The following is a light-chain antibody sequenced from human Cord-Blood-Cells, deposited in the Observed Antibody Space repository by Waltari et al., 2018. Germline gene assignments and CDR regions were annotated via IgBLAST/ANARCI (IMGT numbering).Light chain of an antibody. J-gene: IGKJ1*01. CDR3: QQYYSFPRT. CDR1: QGISSY. Sequence: VIWMTQPPSLLSASTGASVTISGRRSQGISSYLAWYQQKPGKAPELLIYAASTLQSGVPSRCSDSGSGTDFTLTISCLQSEDFATYYCQQYYSFPRTFGQGTKVEIK. V-gene: IGKV1D-8*01. CDR2: AAS.